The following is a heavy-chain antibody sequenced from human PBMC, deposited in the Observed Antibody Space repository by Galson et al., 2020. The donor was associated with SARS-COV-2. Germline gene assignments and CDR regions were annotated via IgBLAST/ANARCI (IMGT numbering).Heavy chain of an antibody. D-gene: IGHD6-13*01. J-gene: IGHJ4*02. CDR1: GYTFTSYD. V-gene: IGHV1-8*01. CDR3: ARVHEEQQLVPSGFDY. Sequence: KISCKDSGYTFTSYDINWLRQATGQGLEWMGWLNHNSGNTAYAHKFQGRVTMTRNTSISTAYMELSSLISEDTAVYYCARVHEEQQLVPSGFDYWGQGTLVTVSS. CDR2: LNHNSGNT.